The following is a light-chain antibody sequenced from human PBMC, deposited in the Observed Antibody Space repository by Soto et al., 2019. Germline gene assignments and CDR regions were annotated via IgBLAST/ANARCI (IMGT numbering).Light chain of an antibody. CDR2: DVS. CDR1: SSDIGGYNY. V-gene: IGLV2-14*03. Sequence: QSVLTQPASVSGSPGQSITISCTGTSSDIGGYNYVSWYQHHPGKAPKLMIYDVSDRPSGVSNRFSGSKSGNTASLTISGLQAEDEADYYCASYASSNTVLFGGGTQLTVL. J-gene: IGLJ2*01. CDR3: ASYASSNTVL.